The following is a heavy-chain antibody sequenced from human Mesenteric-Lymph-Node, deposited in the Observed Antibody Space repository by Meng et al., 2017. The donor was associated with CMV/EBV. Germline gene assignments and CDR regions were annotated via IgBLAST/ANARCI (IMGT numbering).Heavy chain of an antibody. D-gene: IGHD1-26*01. CDR3: ARDDLGHSGGSDFDY. CDR2: IYYSGNT. CDR1: GGSISDNNYY. Sequence: SETLSLTCTVSGGSISDNNYYWGWIRQPPGKGLEWIGSIYYSGNTYYNPSLKSRVIISVDTSKNHFSLKLTSVTAADTAMYYCARDDLGHSGGSDFDYWGQGMLVTVSS. V-gene: IGHV4-39*07. J-gene: IGHJ4*02.